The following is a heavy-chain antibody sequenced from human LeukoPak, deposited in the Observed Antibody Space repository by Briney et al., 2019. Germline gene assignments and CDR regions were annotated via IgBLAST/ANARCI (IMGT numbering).Heavy chain of an antibody. D-gene: IGHD2-2*01. CDR1: GYTLTELS. J-gene: IGHJ4*02. CDR3: ATNLPAAGYYFDY. CDR2: FDPEDGET. V-gene: IGHV1-24*01. Sequence: ASVKVSCKVSGYTLTELSMHWVRQAPGKGLEWMGGFDPEDGETIYAQKFQGRVTMTEDTSTDTAHMELSSLRSEDTAVYYCATNLPAAGYYFDYWGQGTLVTVSS.